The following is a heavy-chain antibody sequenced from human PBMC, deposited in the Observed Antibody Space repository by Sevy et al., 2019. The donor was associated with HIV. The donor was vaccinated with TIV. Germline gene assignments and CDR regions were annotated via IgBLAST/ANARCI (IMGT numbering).Heavy chain of an antibody. CDR3: ARDPYDSSGFPFDY. Sequence: GGSLRLSCAASGFTFSSYGMHWVRQAPGKGLEWVGVIWYDGSNKYYADSVKGRFTISRDNSKNTLYLQMNSLRAEDTAVYYCARDPYDSSGFPFDYWGQGTLVTVSS. V-gene: IGHV3-33*01. D-gene: IGHD3-22*01. CDR2: IWYDGSNK. CDR1: GFTFSSYG. J-gene: IGHJ4*02.